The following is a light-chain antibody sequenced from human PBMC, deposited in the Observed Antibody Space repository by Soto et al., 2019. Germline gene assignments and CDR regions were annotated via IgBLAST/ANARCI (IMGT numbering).Light chain of an antibody. V-gene: IGLV2-23*01. Sequence: QSALTQPASVSGSPGQSITISCTGTSSDVGSYNLVSWYQQHPGKAPKLMIYEGSKRPSGVSNRFSGSKSGNTASLTISGRQAEDEADYYCCSYAGRSTFYVFGTGTKLTVL. J-gene: IGLJ1*01. CDR1: SSDVGSYNL. CDR3: CSYAGRSTFYV. CDR2: EGS.